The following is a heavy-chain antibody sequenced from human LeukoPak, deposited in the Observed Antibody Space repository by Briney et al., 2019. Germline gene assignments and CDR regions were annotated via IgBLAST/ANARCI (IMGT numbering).Heavy chain of an antibody. V-gene: IGHV3-48*03. CDR1: GFTFSSYE. Sequence: GGSLRLSCAASGFTFSSYEMNWVRQAPGKGLEWVSYISSSGSIIYYADSVKGRFTISRDNAKNSLYLQMNSLRAEDTAVYYCARSGAGEYQLLYNYWGQGTLVTVSS. CDR2: ISSSGSII. D-gene: IGHD2-2*02. J-gene: IGHJ4*02. CDR3: ARSGAGEYQLLYNY.